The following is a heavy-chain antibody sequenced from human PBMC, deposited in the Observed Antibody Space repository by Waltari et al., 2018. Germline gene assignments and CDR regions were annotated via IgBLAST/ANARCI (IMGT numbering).Heavy chain of an antibody. V-gene: IGHV4-4*07. CDR3: AKDGGWYPDY. CDR2: IYTSGNT. CDR1: GDSISSYH. J-gene: IGHJ4*02. D-gene: IGHD6-19*01. Sequence: QVPLPASGPGLVKPAETLSLTSTVSGDSISSYHWGWIRQPAGKGLEWIGRIYTSGNTHYNPSLKSRVTMSVDMSKNQFSLKLSSVTAADTAVYYCAKDGGWYPDYWGQGTLVTVSS.